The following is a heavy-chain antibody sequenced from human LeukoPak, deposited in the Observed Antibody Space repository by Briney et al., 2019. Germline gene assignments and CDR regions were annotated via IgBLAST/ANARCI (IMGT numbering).Heavy chain of an antibody. V-gene: IGHV3-21*01. D-gene: IGHD3-3*01. CDR3: ARDTYYDFWGGIVGGFDP. CDR1: GFTFSSYS. Sequence: PGGSLRLSCAASGFTFSSYSMNWVRQAPGKGLEWVSSISSSSSYIYYADSVKGRFTISRDNAKNSLYLQMNSLRAEDTAVYYCARDTYYDFWGGIVGGFDPWGQGTLVTVSS. CDR2: ISSSSSYI. J-gene: IGHJ5*02.